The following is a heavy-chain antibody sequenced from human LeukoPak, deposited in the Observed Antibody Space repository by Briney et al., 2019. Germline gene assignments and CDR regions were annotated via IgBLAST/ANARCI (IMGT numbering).Heavy chain of an antibody. CDR1: GGSISSYY. CDR2: IYYSGST. Sequence: SSETLSLTCTVSGGSISSYYWSWIRQPPGKGLEWIGYIYYSGSTNYNPSLKSRVTISVDTSKNQFSLKLSSVTAADTAVYYCARDQGGYSYGPGYYFDYWGQGTLVTVSS. J-gene: IGHJ4*02. CDR3: ARDQGGYSYGPGYYFDY. D-gene: IGHD5-18*01. V-gene: IGHV4-59*01.